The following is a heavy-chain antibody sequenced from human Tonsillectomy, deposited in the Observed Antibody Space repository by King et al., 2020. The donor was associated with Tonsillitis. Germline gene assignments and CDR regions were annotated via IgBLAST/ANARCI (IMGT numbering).Heavy chain of an antibody. Sequence: VQLVESGGGVVQPGRSLRLSCAASGFTFSSYGMHWVRQAPGKGLEWVAVISYDGSNKYYADSVKDRFTISRDNSKNPLYLQMNSLRAEEPAVYYCAKDRSSAGTWNYFDYWGQGILVTVSS. D-gene: IGHD6-19*01. CDR1: GFTFSSYG. CDR3: AKDRSSAGTWNYFDY. V-gene: IGHV3-30*18. CDR2: ISYDGSNK. J-gene: IGHJ4*02.